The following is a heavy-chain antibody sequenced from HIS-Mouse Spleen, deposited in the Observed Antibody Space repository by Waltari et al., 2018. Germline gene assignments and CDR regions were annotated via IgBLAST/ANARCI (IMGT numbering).Heavy chain of an antibody. CDR3: AKDRGYNRYYYYGMDV. J-gene: IGHJ6*02. CDR2: ISYDGSNK. Sequence: GFTFSSYGMHWVRQAPGKGLEWVAVISYDGSNKYYADSVKGRFTISRDNSKNTLYLQMNSLRAEDTAVYYCAKDRGYNRYYYYGMDVWGQGTTVTVSS. CDR1: GFTFSSYG. D-gene: IGHD1-20*01. V-gene: IGHV3-30*18.